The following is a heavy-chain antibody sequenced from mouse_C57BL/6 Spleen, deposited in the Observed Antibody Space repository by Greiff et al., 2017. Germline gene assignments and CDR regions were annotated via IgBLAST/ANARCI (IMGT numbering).Heavy chain of an antibody. Sequence: QVQLQQPGAELVRPGSSVKLSCKASGYTFTSYWMHWVKQRPIQGLEWIGNIDPSDSETHYNQKFKDKATLTVDKSSSTAYMQLSSLTSEDSAVYYCARLGTVVANYAMDYWGQGTSGTVSS. CDR1: GYTFTSYW. D-gene: IGHD1-1*01. CDR3: ARLGTVVANYAMDY. CDR2: IDPSDSET. V-gene: IGHV1-52*01. J-gene: IGHJ4*01.